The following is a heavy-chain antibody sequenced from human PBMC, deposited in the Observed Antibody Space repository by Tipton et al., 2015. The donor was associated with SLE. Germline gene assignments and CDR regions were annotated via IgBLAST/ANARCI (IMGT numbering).Heavy chain of an antibody. CDR2: IDDSESA. CDR3: ARDRAPQGSSWYFFDY. CDR1: GASISTHY. J-gene: IGHJ4*02. Sequence: LRLSCTVSGASISTHYWSWIRQPPGKGLQWIGYIDDSESANYNSSLESRVTISVDTSKNQFSLLLSSVTAADTAVYYCARDRAPQGSSWYFFDYWGQGTPVTVSS. D-gene: IGHD6-13*01. V-gene: IGHV4-59*11.